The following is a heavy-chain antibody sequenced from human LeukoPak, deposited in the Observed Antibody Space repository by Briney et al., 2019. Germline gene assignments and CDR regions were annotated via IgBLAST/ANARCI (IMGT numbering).Heavy chain of an antibody. Sequence: GRSLRLSCAASGFTSSTDGMSWVRQAPGKELEGVANIKQDGSEKYYVDSVKGRFTISRDNAKNSLYLQMNSLRAQDTAVYYSAGVAGASYVSGSFYSGYWGQGTMVSVSS. D-gene: IGHD3-10*01. CDR3: AGVAGASYVSGSFYSGY. CDR1: GFTSSTDG. J-gene: IGHJ4*02. CDR2: IKQDGSEK. V-gene: IGHV3-7*01.